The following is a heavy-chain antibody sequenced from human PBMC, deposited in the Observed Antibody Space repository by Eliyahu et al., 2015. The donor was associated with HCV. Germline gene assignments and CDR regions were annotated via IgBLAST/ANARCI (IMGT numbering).Heavy chain of an antibody. CDR3: ARADVLRYFDWLPNWFDP. J-gene: IGHJ5*02. CDR1: GGTFSSYA. V-gene: IGHV1-69*01. D-gene: IGHD3-9*01. Sequence: QVQLVQSGAEVKKPGSSVKVSCKASGGTFSSYAISWVRQAPGQGLEWMGGIIPIFGTANYAQKFQGRVTITADESTSTAYMELSSLRSEDTAVYYCARADVLRYFDWLPNWFDPWGQGTLVTVSS. CDR2: IIPIFGTA.